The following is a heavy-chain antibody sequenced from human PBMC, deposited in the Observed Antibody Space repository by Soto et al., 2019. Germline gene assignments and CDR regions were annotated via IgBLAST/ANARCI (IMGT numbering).Heavy chain of an antibody. CDR3: ARGTQDYGDYPVEEDRKTFDY. V-gene: IGHV4-59*01. Sequence: QVQLQESGPGLVKPSETLSLTCTVSGGSISSYYWSWIRQPPGKGLEWIGYIYYSGSTNYNPSLKSRVTISVDTSKNQFSLKLSSVTAADTAVYYCARGTQDYGDYPVEEDRKTFDYWGQGTLVTVSS. J-gene: IGHJ4*02. D-gene: IGHD4-17*01. CDR1: GGSISSYY. CDR2: IYYSGST.